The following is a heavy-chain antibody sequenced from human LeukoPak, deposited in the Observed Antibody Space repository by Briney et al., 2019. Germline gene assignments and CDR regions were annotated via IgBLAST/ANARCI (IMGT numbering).Heavy chain of an antibody. V-gene: IGHV3-23*01. Sequence: GGSLRLSCAASGFTSSSYAMSWVRQAPGKGLEWVSAISGSGGSTYYADSVKGRFTISRDNSKNTLYLQMDSLRAEDTAVYYCAKDRRDRLRLGELSYFDYWGQGTLVTVSS. J-gene: IGHJ4*02. CDR3: AKDRRDRLRLGELSYFDY. D-gene: IGHD3-16*02. CDR2: ISGSGGST. CDR1: GFTSSSYA.